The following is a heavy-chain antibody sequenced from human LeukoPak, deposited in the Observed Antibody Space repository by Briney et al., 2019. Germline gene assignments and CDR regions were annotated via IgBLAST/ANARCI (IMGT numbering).Heavy chain of an antibody. J-gene: IGHJ4*02. D-gene: IGHD3-22*01. CDR2: INSDGSST. CDR1: GFTFSSYW. CDR3: ARDSRFRTSHSSGYQGGFDY. V-gene: IGHV3-74*01. Sequence: GGSLRLSCAASGFTFSSYWMHWVRQAPGKGLVWVSRINSDGSSTSYADPVKGRFTISRDNAKNTLYLQMNSLRAEDTAVYYCARDSRFRTSHSSGYQGGFDYWGQGTLVTVSS.